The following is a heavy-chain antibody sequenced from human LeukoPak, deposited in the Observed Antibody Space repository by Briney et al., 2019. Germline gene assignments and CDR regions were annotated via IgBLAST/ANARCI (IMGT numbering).Heavy chain of an antibody. CDR1: GFIFSSYS. CDR3: AKDLTYSSQGGSDS. D-gene: IGHD3-16*01. J-gene: IGHJ4*02. V-gene: IGHV3-48*01. Sequence: PGGSLRLSCAASGFIFSSYSMNWVRQAPGKGLEWVSYISVSSNTIYYADSVKGRFIISRDNSKNTLYLQMNSLRAEDTALYFCAKDLTYSSQGGSDSWGQGTLVTVSS. CDR2: ISVSSNTI.